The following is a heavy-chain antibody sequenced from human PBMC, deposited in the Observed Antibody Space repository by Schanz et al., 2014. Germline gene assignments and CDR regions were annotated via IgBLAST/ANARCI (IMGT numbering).Heavy chain of an antibody. CDR2: ISSGGGST. V-gene: IGHV3-23*01. J-gene: IGHJ4*02. CDR1: GLIFSNYV. D-gene: IGHD6-13*01. CDR3: AKSQGSSFDS. Sequence: EVQLLESGGGLVQPGGSLKLSCAASGLIFSNYVMSWVRQAPGKGLEWVSSISSGGGSTYYADSVKGRFTISRDNFKGALYLQMSSLRAEDTAVYYCAKSQGSSFDSWGQGTLVTVSS.